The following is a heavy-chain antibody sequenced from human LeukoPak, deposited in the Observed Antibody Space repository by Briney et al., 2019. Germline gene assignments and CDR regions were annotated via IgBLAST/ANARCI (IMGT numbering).Heavy chain of an antibody. J-gene: IGHJ4*02. D-gene: IGHD4-17*01. CDR1: GSTYSSYS. CDR2: ISSSSSYI. CDR3: ARDLMTTVTTVDY. V-gene: IGHV3-21*01. Sequence: PGGSLRLSCAASGSTYSSYSMNWVRHAPGKGLEWVSSISSSSSYIYYADSVKGRFTISRDNAKSSLYLQMNSLRAEDTAVYYCARDLMTTVTTVDYWGQGTLVTVSS.